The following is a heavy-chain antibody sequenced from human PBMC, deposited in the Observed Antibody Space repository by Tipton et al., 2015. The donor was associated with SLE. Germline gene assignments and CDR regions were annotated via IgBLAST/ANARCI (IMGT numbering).Heavy chain of an antibody. CDR3: AKEMGGDCFDY. CDR1: GFTFSSYG. Sequence: SLRLSCAASGFTFSSYGMHWVRQAPGKGLEWVAVIWYDGSNKYYADSVKGRFTISRDNSKNTLYLQMNSLRAEDTAVYYCAKEMGGDCFDYWGQGTLVTVSS. D-gene: IGHD2-21*01. J-gene: IGHJ4*02. V-gene: IGHV3-33*06. CDR2: IWYDGSNK.